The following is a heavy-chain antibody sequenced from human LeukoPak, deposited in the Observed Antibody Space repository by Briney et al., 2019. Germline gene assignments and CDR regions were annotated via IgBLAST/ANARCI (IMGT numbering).Heavy chain of an antibody. D-gene: IGHD5-24*01. CDR3: ARLCVEGFFDF. CDR1: RGSVSGHY. CDR2: IYSSGST. J-gene: IGHJ4*02. Sequence: PSETLSLTCTVSRGSVSGHYWSWIRHPPGKGREYIGNIYSSGSTNYNPSLESRVTMSIDTSKQFSLKLSSVTAADTAGYYCARLCVEGFFDFWGQGTLVTVSS. V-gene: IGHV4-4*09.